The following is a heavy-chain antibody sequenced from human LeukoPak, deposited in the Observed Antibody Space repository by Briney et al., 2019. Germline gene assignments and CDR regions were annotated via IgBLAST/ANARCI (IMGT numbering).Heavy chain of an antibody. D-gene: IGHD2-21*02. CDR2: INPNSGGT. J-gene: IGHJ4*02. CDR1: GYTFTGYY. V-gene: IGHV1-2*02. CDR3: ARVKVCGGDCYWFDY. Sequence: ASVKVSCKASGYTFTGYYMHWVRQAPGQGLEWMGWINPNSGGTNYAQKFQGRVTMTRDTSIGTAYMELSRLRSDDTAVYYCARVKVCGGDCYWFDYWGQGTLVTVSS.